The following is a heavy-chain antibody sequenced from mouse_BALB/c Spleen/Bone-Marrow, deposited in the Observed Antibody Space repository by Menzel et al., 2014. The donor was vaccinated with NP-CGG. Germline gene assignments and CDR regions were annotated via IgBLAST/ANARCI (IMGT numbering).Heavy chain of an antibody. CDR3: ARDKGRVFFDY. V-gene: IGHV7-3*02. J-gene: IGHJ2*01. CDR1: GFTFTDYY. CDR2: IRNKANGYTT. Sequence: EVKLMESGGGLVQPGGSLRLSCATSGFTFTDYYMNWVRQPPGKALEWLGFIRNKANGYTTEYSASVKSRFTISRDNSQNIPYLQMNTLRADDSATYYCARDKGRVFFDYWGQGTTLTVSS.